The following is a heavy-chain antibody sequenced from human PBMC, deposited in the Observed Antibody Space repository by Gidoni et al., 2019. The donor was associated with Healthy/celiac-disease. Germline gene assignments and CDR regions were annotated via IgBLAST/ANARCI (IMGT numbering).Heavy chain of an antibody. CDR3: AKDTAPDIVVVPAAINGMDV. J-gene: IGHJ6*02. D-gene: IGHD2-2*02. Sequence: QVQLVESGGGVVQPVRSLRLSCASSGFTFRSYGMHWVRQGPGKGLEWVAVISYDGSNKDYADSVKGRFTISRDNSKNTLYLQMNSRRAEDTAVYYCAKDTAPDIVVVPAAINGMDVWGQGTTVTVSS. CDR1: GFTFRSYG. CDR2: ISYDGSNK. V-gene: IGHV3-30*18.